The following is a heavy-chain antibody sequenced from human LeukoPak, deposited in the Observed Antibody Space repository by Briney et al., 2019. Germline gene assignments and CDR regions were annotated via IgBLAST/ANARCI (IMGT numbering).Heavy chain of an antibody. CDR2: ISSSSSTI. V-gene: IGHV3-48*01. CDR1: GFTFSSYS. Sequence: GGSLRLSCAASGFTFSSYSMNWVRQAPGKGLEWVSYISSSSSTIYYADSVKGRFTISRDNAKNSLYLQMNSLRAEDTAVYYCAKDPSSVKSSGTSRRPSENAFDIWGQGTMVTVSS. D-gene: IGHD2-2*01. J-gene: IGHJ3*02. CDR3: AKDPSSVKSSGTSRRPSENAFDI.